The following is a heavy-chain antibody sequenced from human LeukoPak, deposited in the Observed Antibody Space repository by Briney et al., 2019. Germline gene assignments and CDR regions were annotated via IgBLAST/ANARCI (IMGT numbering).Heavy chain of an antibody. CDR3: AKGVGGYYYYGMDV. D-gene: IGHD1-26*01. Sequence: PGGSLRLSCAASGFTFSTYAMSWVRQAPGKGLEWVSGFSVSGGGTYYADPVKGRFTISRDKSKNTLYLQMNSLRAEDTAVYFCAKGVGGYYYYGMDVWGQGTTVTVSS. V-gene: IGHV3-23*01. CDR1: GFTFSTYA. CDR2: FSVSGGGT. J-gene: IGHJ6*02.